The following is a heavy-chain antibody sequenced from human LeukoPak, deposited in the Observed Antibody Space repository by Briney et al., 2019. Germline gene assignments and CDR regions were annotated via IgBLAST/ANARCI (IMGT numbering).Heavy chain of an antibody. CDR3: APFSAVTHYYFDY. Sequence: GGSLRLSCAASGFTFSSHSLMWVRQAPGKGLEWVSSISPDSGYIYYADSVKGRLTISRDNAENSLFLQMNSLGAEDTAVYYCAPFSAVTHYYFDYWGQGTLVTVSS. CDR1: GFTFSSHS. CDR2: ISPDSGYI. J-gene: IGHJ4*02. D-gene: IGHD6-13*01. V-gene: IGHV3-21*01.